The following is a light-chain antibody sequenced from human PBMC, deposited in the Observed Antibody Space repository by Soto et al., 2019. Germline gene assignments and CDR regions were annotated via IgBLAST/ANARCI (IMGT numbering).Light chain of an antibody. CDR3: QTWGTGSAIVV. Sequence: QPVLTQSPSASASLGASVKLTCTLSSGHSNYAIAWHQQQPEKGPRYLMKVNSGGSHIKGDGIPDRFSGSSSGAERYLFISSLQSEDEADYYCQTWGTGSAIVVFGGGTQLT. J-gene: IGLJ7*01. CDR2: VNSGGSH. V-gene: IGLV4-69*01. CDR1: SGHSNYA.